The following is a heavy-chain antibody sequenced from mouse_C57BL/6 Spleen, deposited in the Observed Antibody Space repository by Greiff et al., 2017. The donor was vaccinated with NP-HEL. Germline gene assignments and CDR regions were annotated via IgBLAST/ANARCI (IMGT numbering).Heavy chain of an antibody. CDR1: GYSITSGYY. CDR2: ISYDGSN. CDR3: ARDDYDAYYFDY. V-gene: IGHV3-6*01. D-gene: IGHD2-4*01. J-gene: IGHJ2*01. Sequence: DVKLQESGPGLVKPSQSLSLTCSVTGYSITSGYYWNWIRQFPGNKLEWMGYISYDGSNNYNPSLKNRISITRDTSKNQFFLKLNSVTTEDTATYYCARDDYDAYYFDYWGQGTTLTVSS.